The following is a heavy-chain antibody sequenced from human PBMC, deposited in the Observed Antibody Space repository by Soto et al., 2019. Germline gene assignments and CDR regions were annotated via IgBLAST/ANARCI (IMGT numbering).Heavy chain of an antibody. Sequence: EVQLVESGGGLIQPGGSLRLSCAASGFTVSSNYMSWVRQAPGKGLEWVSVIYSGGSTYYADSVKGRFSISRDESKHTLSLHMNRRSAEDAAVYYCAREYDASSGRDEYWGQGTLVTVSS. CDR2: IYSGGST. D-gene: IGHD3-22*01. V-gene: IGHV3-53*01. CDR3: AREYDASSGRDEY. J-gene: IGHJ4*02. CDR1: GFTVSSNY.